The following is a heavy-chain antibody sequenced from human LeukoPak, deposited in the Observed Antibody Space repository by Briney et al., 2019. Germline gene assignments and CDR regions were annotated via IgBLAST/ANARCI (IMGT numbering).Heavy chain of an antibody. Sequence: ASVKVSCKASGYTFTSYSISWVRQAPGQGLEWMGWISAYNGNTNYAQKLQGRVTMTTDTSTSTAYMELRSLRSDDTAVYYCARFAYYDILTGYYPHFYYYYYYMDVWGKGTTVTISS. CDR1: GYTFTSYS. J-gene: IGHJ6*03. CDR2: ISAYNGNT. D-gene: IGHD3-9*01. CDR3: ARFAYYDILTGYYPHFYYYYYYMDV. V-gene: IGHV1-18*01.